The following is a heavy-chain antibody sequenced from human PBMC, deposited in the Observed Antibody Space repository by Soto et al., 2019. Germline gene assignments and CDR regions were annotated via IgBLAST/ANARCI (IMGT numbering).Heavy chain of an antibody. V-gene: IGHV1-2*04. CDR2: INPNSGGT. CDR3: ARGNNEGLGYCSSTSCAPLNWFDP. Sequence: AASVKVSCKASGYTFTGYYMHWVRQAPGQGLEWMGWINPNSGGTNYAQKFQGWVTMTRDTSISTAYMELSRLRSDDTAVYYCARGNNEGLGYCSSTSCAPLNWFDPWGQGTLVTVSS. CDR1: GYTFTGYY. D-gene: IGHD2-2*01. J-gene: IGHJ5*02.